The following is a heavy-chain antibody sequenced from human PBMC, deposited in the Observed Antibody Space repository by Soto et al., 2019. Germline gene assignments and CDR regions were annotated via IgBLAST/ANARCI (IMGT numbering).Heavy chain of an antibody. Sequence: SETLSLTCTVSGDSIRSHYWSWIRQPPGKGLEWIGYIYYSGGTNYNSSLKSRVSISVDTSKNQFSLKLSSVTAADTAVYYCARPSGSYLYYFDYWGQGTLVTAPQ. V-gene: IGHV4-59*08. CDR3: ARPSGSYLYYFDY. D-gene: IGHD1-26*01. CDR1: GDSIRSHY. J-gene: IGHJ4*02. CDR2: IYYSGGT.